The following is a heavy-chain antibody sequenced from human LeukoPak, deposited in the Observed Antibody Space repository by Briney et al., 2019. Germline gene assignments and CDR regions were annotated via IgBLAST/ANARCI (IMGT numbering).Heavy chain of an antibody. CDR2: MSYDGRFE. CDR1: GFTFSTYA. J-gene: IGHJ5*02. CDR3: ARCSTSSGRSVRWFDP. V-gene: IGHV3-30*04. Sequence: QPGRSLRLSCADSGFTFSTYAMHWVRQAPGKGLEWLAVMSYDGRFEYYADSVKGRFTISRDNSKNTLYLHMNSLSTEDTAVYYCARCSTSSGRSVRWFDPWGQGTLVTVSP. D-gene: IGHD3-22*01.